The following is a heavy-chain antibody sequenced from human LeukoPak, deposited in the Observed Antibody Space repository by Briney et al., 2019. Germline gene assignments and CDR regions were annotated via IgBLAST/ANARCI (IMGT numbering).Heavy chain of an antibody. CDR3: ASTYCGGDCYSGYYGMDV. Sequence: GGSLRLSCAASGFTFSSYWMSWVRQAPGKGLEWVANIKQDGSEKYYVDSVKGRFTISRDNAKNSLYLQMNSLRAEDTAVYYYASTYCGGDCYSGYYGMDVWGQGTTVTVSS. CDR1: GFTFSSYW. J-gene: IGHJ6*02. CDR2: IKQDGSEK. V-gene: IGHV3-7*01. D-gene: IGHD2-21*02.